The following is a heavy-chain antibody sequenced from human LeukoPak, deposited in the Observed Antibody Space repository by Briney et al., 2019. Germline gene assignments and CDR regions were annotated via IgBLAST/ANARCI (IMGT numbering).Heavy chain of an antibody. CDR3: ATERYGGSFYVFQH. D-gene: IGHD1-26*01. J-gene: IGHJ1*01. Sequence: GASVKVSCKVSGYTLTELSMHWVRQAPGKGLEWRGGFDPEDGETIYAQKFQGRVTMTEDTSTDTAYMELSSLRSEDTAVYYCATERYGGSFYVFQHWGQGTLVTVSS. V-gene: IGHV1-24*01. CDR2: FDPEDGET. CDR1: GYTLTELS.